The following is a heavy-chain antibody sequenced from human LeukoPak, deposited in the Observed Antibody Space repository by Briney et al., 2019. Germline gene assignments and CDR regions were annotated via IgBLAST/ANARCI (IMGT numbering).Heavy chain of an antibody. Sequence: GASLQISCKGAGSIFTSYWIGWVRPLPGKGLGWMGIIYPGDSDTRYSPSFQGQVTISADKSISTAYLQWSSLKASDTAMYYCAREGGSYHGGVDYWGQGTLVTVSS. V-gene: IGHV5-51*01. CDR3: AREGGSYHGGVDY. CDR2: IYPGDSDT. CDR1: GSIFTSYW. J-gene: IGHJ4*02. D-gene: IGHD1-26*01.